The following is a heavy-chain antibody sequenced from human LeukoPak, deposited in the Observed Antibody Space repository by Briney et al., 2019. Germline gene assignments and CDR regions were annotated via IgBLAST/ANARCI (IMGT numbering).Heavy chain of an antibody. V-gene: IGHV1-46*01. J-gene: IGHJ5*02. CDR1: GYTFINHW. D-gene: IGHD2-15*01. Sequence: RASVKVSCKASGYTFINHWMHWVRQAPGQGLEWVGLINPTGTATLYAQKFQGRITLTRDMSATTDYMELSSLTSGDTAVYYCARDNSVGDIAWWFDPWGQGTLVTVSS. CDR3: ARDNSVGDIAWWFDP. CDR2: INPTGTAT.